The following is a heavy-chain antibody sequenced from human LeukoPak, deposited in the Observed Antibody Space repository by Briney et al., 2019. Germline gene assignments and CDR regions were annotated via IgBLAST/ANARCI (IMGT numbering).Heavy chain of an antibody. D-gene: IGHD2-15*01. J-gene: IGHJ4*02. V-gene: IGHV3-7*03. Sequence: GESLRLSCATSGFSFRNYWMSWVRQAPGKGLEWVASINQDDSAIFYLDSVRGRFTISRDNAKNTLYLQMNSLRAEDTAVYYCAKVVVVVAATFDYWGQGTLVTVSS. CDR1: GFSFRNYW. CDR2: INQDDSAI. CDR3: AKVVVVVAATFDY.